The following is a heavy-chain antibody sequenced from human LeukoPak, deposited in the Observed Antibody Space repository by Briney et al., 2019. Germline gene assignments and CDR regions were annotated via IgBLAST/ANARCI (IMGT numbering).Heavy chain of an antibody. D-gene: IGHD5-24*01. CDR1: GGSISSSSYY. CDR2: IYYSGST. CDR3: ARGVEMATAYFFDY. V-gene: IGHV4-39*07. J-gene: IGHJ4*02. Sequence: SETLSLTCTVSGGSISSSSYYWGWIRQPPGKGLEWIGSIYYSGSTYYNPSLKSRVTISVDTSKNQFSLKLSSVTAADTAVYYRARGVEMATAYFFDYWGQGTLVTVSS.